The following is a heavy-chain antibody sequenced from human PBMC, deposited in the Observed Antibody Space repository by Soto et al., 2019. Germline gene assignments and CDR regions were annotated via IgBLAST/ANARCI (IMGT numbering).Heavy chain of an antibody. V-gene: IGHV1-18*01. CDR2: ISAYNGNT. CDR3: ARVSGGDYDYYYYMDV. CDR1: GYTFTSYG. J-gene: IGHJ6*03. D-gene: IGHD2-21*02. Sequence: ASVKVSCKASGYTFTSYGISWVRQAPGQGLEWMGWISAYNGNTNYAQKLQGRVTMTTDTSTSTAYMELRSLRSDDTAVYYCARVSGGDYDYYYYMDVWGKGTTVTVSS.